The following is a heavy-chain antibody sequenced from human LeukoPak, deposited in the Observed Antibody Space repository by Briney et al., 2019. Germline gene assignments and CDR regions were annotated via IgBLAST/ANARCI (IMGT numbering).Heavy chain of an antibody. CDR2: INPNSGGT. J-gene: IGHJ4*02. V-gene: IGHV1-2*02. D-gene: IGHD5/OR15-5a*01. CDR3: ARDYSVAAAVDY. Sequence: WASVKVSCKASGYTFTSYYMHWVRQAPGQGLEWMGWINPNSGGTNYAQKFQGRVTMTRDTSISTAYMELSRLRSDDTAVYYCARDYSVAAAVDYWGQGTLVTVSS. CDR1: GYTFTSYY.